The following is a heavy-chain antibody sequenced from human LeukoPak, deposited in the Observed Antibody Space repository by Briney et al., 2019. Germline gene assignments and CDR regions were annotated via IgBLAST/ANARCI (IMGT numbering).Heavy chain of an antibody. CDR2: ISSSSSTI. D-gene: IGHD6-19*01. CDR3: ARDPSEYSSGWPVGYYYYYYGMDV. J-gene: IGHJ6*02. V-gene: IGHV3-48*01. Sequence: GGSLRLSCAASGFTFSSYSMNWVRQAPGKGLEWVSYISSSSSTIYYADSVKGRFTISRDNAKNSLYLQMNSLRAEDTAEYYCARDPSEYSSGWPVGYYYYYYGMDVWGQGTTVTVSS. CDR1: GFTFSSYS.